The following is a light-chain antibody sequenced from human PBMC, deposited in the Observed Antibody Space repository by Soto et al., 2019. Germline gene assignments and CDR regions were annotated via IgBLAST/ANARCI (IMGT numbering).Light chain of an antibody. CDR1: SSDVGGYNC. V-gene: IGLV2-11*01. CDR2: DVT. J-gene: IGLJ1*01. CDR3: CSCAGGYTIYV. Sequence: QSVLTQPRSVSGSPGQSVTISCTGTSSDVGGYNCVSWYQQHPGKAPKLMIYDVTKRPSGVPDRFSGSKSGDTASLTISGLQADDEADYYCCSCAGGYTIYVFGTGTKVTVL.